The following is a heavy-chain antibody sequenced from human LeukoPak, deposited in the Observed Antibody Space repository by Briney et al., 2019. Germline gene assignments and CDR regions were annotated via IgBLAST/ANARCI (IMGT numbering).Heavy chain of an antibody. CDR2: ISYDGSYK. D-gene: IGHD5-24*01. Sequence: GGSLRLSCAASGFTFSNYGMHWVRQAPGKGLEWVALISYDGSYKDYVDSVKGRFTISRDNSRNTLYLQMNILRAEDTAVYYCAKDQDKHGYNSEDPFDYWGQGTLVTVSS. J-gene: IGHJ4*02. V-gene: IGHV3-30*18. CDR1: GFTFSNYG. CDR3: AKDQDKHGYNSEDPFDY.